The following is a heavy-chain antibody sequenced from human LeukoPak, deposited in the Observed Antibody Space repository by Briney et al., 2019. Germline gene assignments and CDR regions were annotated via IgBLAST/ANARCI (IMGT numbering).Heavy chain of an antibody. CDR3: ARDYCSGGNCYSELDY. Sequence: ASVKVSCKASGYTFTTYGISWVRQAPGQGLEWMGWSSAYNGNTNYVQKLQGRVTMTTDTSTSTAYMELRSLRSDDTAVYYCARDYCSGGNCYSELDYWGQGTLVTVSS. CDR1: GYTFTTYG. V-gene: IGHV1-18*01. D-gene: IGHD2-15*01. CDR2: SSAYNGNT. J-gene: IGHJ4*02.